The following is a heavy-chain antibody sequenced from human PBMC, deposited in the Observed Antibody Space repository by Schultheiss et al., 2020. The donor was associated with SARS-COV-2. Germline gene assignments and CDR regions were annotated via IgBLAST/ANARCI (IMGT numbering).Heavy chain of an antibody. Sequence: GGSLRLSCSASGFTFSSYAMHWVRQAPGKGLEYVSAISSNGGSTYYADSVKGRFTISRDNSKNTLYLQMSSLRAEDTAVYYCVKEEYYDFWSGAPGVGMDVWGQGTTVTVSS. J-gene: IGHJ6*02. CDR1: GFTFSSYA. D-gene: IGHD3-3*01. CDR2: ISSNGGST. CDR3: VKEEYYDFWSGAPGVGMDV. V-gene: IGHV3-64D*09.